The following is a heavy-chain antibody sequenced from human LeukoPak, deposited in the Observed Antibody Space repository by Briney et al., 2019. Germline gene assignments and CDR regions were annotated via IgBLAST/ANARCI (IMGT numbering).Heavy chain of an antibody. D-gene: IGHD3-10*01. CDR2: ISGSGDNT. Sequence: GGSLRLSCAASGFTFSSHGMSWVRQAPGKGLEWVSTISGSGDNTYYADSVKGRFTISRDNSKNTLYLQMNSLRTEDTAVYYCARVTYGSGTYGAFDYWGQGTLVTVSS. CDR3: ARVTYGSGTYGAFDY. CDR1: GFTFSSHG. V-gene: IGHV3-23*01. J-gene: IGHJ4*02.